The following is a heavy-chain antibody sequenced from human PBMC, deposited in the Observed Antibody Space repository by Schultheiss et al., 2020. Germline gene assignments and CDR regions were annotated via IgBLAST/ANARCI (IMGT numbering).Heavy chain of an antibody. CDR1: GGSISSDY. D-gene: IGHD6-19*01. J-gene: IGHJ4*02. CDR3: GRGGWSIDY. CDR2: IYYTGST. Sequence: SETLSLTCTVSGGSISSDYWSWIRQPPGKGLEWIGYIYYTGSTTYNPSLESRVTISVDTSKNQFSLRLTSATTADTAVYFCGRGGWSIDYWGRGTLVTVSS. V-gene: IGHV4-59*01.